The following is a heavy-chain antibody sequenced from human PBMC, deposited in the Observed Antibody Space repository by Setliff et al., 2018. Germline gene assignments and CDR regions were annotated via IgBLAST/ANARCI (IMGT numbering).Heavy chain of an antibody. D-gene: IGHD3-3*01. Sequence: ASVKVSCKASGYSLSAYVMHWVRQAPGQRLEWMGWINGASGNTKYSQKFQGRVTITRDTSASTAHMEVISLISEDTAVYYCARDRYYNSWSGTSITAPHDAFDIWGQGTMVTVSS. J-gene: IGHJ3*02. CDR1: GYSLSAYV. V-gene: IGHV1-3*01. CDR3: ARDRYYNSWSGTSITAPHDAFDI. CDR2: INGASGNT.